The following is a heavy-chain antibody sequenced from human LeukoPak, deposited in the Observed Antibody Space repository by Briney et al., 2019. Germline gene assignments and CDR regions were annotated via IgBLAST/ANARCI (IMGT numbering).Heavy chain of an antibody. D-gene: IGHD3-10*01. V-gene: IGHV3-53*01. Sequence: PGGSLRLSCAVSGFTVSSNYMSWVRQAPGKGLEWVSIIYSGGNTFYADSVKGRFTISRDNSKNTLYLQMNSLRAEDTAVYYCARGGQIGDSWGQGTLVTVSS. CDR3: ARGGQIGDS. J-gene: IGHJ4*02. CDR2: IYSGGNT. CDR1: GFTVSSNY.